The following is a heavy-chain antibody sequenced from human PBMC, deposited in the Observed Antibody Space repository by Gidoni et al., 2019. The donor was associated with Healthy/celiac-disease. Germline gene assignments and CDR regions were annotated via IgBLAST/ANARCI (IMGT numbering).Heavy chain of an antibody. J-gene: IGHJ4*02. V-gene: IGHV3-33*01. CDR1: GFTFSSYG. CDR3: ARDAPLGGYYFDY. Sequence: QGQLVESGGGVVQPGRALRVSCAASGFTFSSYGLHWVLQAPGKGLEWVAVIWYDGSNKYYADSVKGRFTISRDNSKNTLYLQMNSLRAEDTAVYYCARDAPLGGYYFDYWGQGTLVTVSS. CDR2: IWYDGSNK. D-gene: IGHD1-26*01.